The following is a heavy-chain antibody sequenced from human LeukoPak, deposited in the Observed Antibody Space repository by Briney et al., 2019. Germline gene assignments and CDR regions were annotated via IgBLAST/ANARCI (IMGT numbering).Heavy chain of an antibody. Sequence: SQTLSLTCTVSAGSISSDSDYWSWIRQPAGKGLEWIGRIYTSGSTNYNPSLKNRVTISVDTSKNQFSLDLNSVTAADTAIYYCARGVATINFDDWGQGTLVTVSS. D-gene: IGHD5-12*01. CDR2: IYTSGST. CDR3: ARGVATINFDD. V-gene: IGHV4-61*02. J-gene: IGHJ4*02. CDR1: AGSISSDSDY.